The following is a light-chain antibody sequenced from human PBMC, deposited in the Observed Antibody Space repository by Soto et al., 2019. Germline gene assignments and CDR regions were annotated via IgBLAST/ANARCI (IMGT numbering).Light chain of an antibody. Sequence: EIVFTQSPATLSLSPGERATLSCRASQSISSYLAWYQQKPGQAPRLLIYDASNRATGIPARFSGSGSGTDFTLTISSLEPEDFAVYYCQLRSNWPPALTFGGGTKVEIK. CDR2: DAS. J-gene: IGKJ4*01. CDR3: QLRSNWPPALT. CDR1: QSISSY. V-gene: IGKV3-11*01.